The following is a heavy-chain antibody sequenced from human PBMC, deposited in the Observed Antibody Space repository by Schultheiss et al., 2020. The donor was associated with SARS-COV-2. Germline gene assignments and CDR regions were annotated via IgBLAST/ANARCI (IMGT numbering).Heavy chain of an antibody. CDR1: GFTFSSYS. CDR2: ISSSSSYI. V-gene: IGHV3-21*04. CDR3: AKDTVVITTVAFDI. J-gene: IGHJ3*02. D-gene: IGHD3-22*01. Sequence: GESLKISCAASGFTFSSYSMNWVRQAPGKGLEWVSSISSSSSYIYYADSVKGRFTISRDNAKNSLYLQMNSLRAEDTAVYYCAKDTVVITTVAFDIWGQGTMVTVSS.